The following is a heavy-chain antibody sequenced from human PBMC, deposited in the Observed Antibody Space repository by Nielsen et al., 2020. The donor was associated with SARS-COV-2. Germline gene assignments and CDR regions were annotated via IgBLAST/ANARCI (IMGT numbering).Heavy chain of an antibody. V-gene: IGHV1-2*02. J-gene: IGHJ4*02. CDR1: GYTFTGYY. D-gene: IGHD3-16*01. Sequence: ASVKVSCKASGYTFTGYYMHWVRQAPGQGLEWMGWINPNSGGTNYAQKFQGRVTMTRDTSTSTVYMELRSLRSDDTAVYYCARDVNMITFGGVMYYFDYWGQGTLVTVSS. CDR3: ARDVNMITFGGVMYYFDY. CDR2: INPNSGGT.